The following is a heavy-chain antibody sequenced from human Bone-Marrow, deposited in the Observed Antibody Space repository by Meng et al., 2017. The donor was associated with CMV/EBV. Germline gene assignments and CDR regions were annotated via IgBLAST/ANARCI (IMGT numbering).Heavy chain of an antibody. CDR1: GFTFSSYA. Sequence: GESLKISCAASGFTFSSYAMHWVRQAPGKGLEWVAVISYDGSNKYYADSVKGRFTISRDNSKNTLYPQMNSLRAEDTAVYYCARDRMVYAYYFDYWGQGTLVTVSS. V-gene: IGHV3-30-3*01. CDR3: ARDRMVYAYYFDY. D-gene: IGHD2-8*01. J-gene: IGHJ4*02. CDR2: ISYDGSNK.